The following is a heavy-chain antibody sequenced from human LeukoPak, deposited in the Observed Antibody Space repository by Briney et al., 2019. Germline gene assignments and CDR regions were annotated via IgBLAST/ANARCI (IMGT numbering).Heavy chain of an antibody. CDR2: TRFDDSYK. Sequence: GGSLRLSCAASGFRFSSSGMHWLRQAPGKGPEWVAFTRFDDSYKAYGDSVKGRFTISRDNSKNTLYLQMDSLRSDDTAVYFCAKSSAGITWFDPWGQGTLVTVSS. CDR3: AKSSAGITWFDP. CDR1: GFRFSSSG. J-gene: IGHJ5*02. V-gene: IGHV3-30*02. D-gene: IGHD1-7*01.